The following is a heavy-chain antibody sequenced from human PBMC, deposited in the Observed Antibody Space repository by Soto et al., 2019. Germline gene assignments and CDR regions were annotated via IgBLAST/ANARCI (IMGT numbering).Heavy chain of an antibody. J-gene: IGHJ4*02. Sequence: GGSLRLSXAGSGFTFRSYPMSWVRQAPGKGPEWVSSIGVSDGSTYYADSVKGRFTISRDNSQNTLYLEMNSLRAEDTALYYCAKDWGTLDYWGQGALVTVSS. CDR3: AKDWGTLDY. D-gene: IGHD7-27*01. CDR1: GFTFRSYP. CDR2: IGVSDGST. V-gene: IGHV3-23*01.